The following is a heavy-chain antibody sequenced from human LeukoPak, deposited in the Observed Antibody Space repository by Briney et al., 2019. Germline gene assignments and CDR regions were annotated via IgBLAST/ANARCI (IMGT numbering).Heavy chain of an antibody. D-gene: IGHD2-15*01. Sequence: GSLRLSCAASGFTFSSYGMHWVRQASGKGLEWVAVIWYDGSNKYYADSVKGRFTISKDNSKNTLYLQMNSLRAEDTAVYYCARDLGYCSGGSCYPRGFDYWGQGTLVTVSS. CDR2: IWYDGSNK. CDR1: GFTFSSYG. CDR3: ARDLGYCSGGSCYPRGFDY. V-gene: IGHV3-33*01. J-gene: IGHJ4*02.